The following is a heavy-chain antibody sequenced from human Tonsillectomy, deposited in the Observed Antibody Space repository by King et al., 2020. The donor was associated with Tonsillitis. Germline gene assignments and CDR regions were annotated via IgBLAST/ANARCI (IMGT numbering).Heavy chain of an antibody. CDR3: ARHQGWTGVLDY. D-gene: IGHD3/OR15-3a*01. V-gene: IGHV4-59*08. Sequence: VQLQESGPGLVKPSETLSLTCTVSGGSISNYYWSWIRQPPGKGLEWIGYLYYSGFTNYNPSLKSRVTISVDTSKNQFSLKLRSVTAADTAVYYCARHQGWTGVLDYWGQGTLVTVSS. J-gene: IGHJ4*02. CDR1: GGSISNYY. CDR2: LYYSGFT.